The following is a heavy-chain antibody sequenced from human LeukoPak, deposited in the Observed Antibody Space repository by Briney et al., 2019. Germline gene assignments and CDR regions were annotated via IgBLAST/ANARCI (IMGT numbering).Heavy chain of an antibody. CDR2: INAGNGNT. Sequence: GASVKVSCKASGYTFTSYAMHWVRQGPGQRLEWMGWINAGNGNTKYSQKFQGRVTITRDTSASTAYMELSSLRSEDTAVYYCARDDYYGSGSHYYDYVMDVWGQGTTVTVSS. J-gene: IGHJ6*02. V-gene: IGHV1-3*01. CDR3: ARDDYYGSGSHYYDYVMDV. D-gene: IGHD3-10*01. CDR1: GYTFTSYA.